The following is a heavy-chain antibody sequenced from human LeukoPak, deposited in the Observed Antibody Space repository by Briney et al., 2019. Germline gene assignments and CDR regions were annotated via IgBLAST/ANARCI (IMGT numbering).Heavy chain of an antibody. CDR1: GFSVRSNY. J-gene: IGHJ4*02. Sequence: GGSLRLSCAASGFSVRSNYMSWVRQAPGKGLEWVSVLYNDGSTYYADSVKGRFTISRDNSKNTLYLQMNSLRAEDTAVYYCARDSLLLNDYGDYGLFDYWGQGTLVTVSS. V-gene: IGHV3-66*01. CDR3: ARDSLLLNDYGDYGLFDY. D-gene: IGHD4-17*01. CDR2: LYNDGST.